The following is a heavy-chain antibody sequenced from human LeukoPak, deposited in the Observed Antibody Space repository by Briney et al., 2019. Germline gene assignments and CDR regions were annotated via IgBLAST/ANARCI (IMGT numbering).Heavy chain of an antibody. D-gene: IGHD6-19*01. CDR2: INSDGYSI. J-gene: IGHJ4*02. CDR1: GFTFSSYW. CDR3: ARAIAVAGTDQ. V-gene: IGHV3-74*01. Sequence: GGSLRLSCAASGFTFSSYWMHWVRQAPGKGLVWVARINSDGYSISYADSVKGRFTISRDNTKNTLYLQVNSLRAGDTAIYYCARAIAVAGTDQWGQGTLVTVSS.